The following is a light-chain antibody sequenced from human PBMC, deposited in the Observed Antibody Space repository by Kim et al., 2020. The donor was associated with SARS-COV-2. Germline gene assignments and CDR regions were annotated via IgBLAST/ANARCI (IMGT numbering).Light chain of an antibody. V-gene: IGLV3-19*01. CDR2: GKN. CDR3: NSRDSNDNVV. J-gene: IGLJ2*01. Sequence: SSELTQDPAVSVALGQTVRITCQGDSLRSYYATWYQQKPGQAPIVVIYGKNNRPSGIPDRFPGSSSGNTASLTITGTQAGDEADYYCNSRDSNDNVVFGGGTQLTVL. CDR1: SLRSYY.